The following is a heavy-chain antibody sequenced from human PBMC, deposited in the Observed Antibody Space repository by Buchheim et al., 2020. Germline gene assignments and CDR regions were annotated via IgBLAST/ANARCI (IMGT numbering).Heavy chain of an antibody. CDR1: GYTFNNYA. CDR2: INTGNGNT. CDR3: ARDGYSSSSAY. J-gene: IGHJ4*02. D-gene: IGHD6-6*01. Sequence: QVQLVQSGAEVKKPGASVNISCKASGYTFNNYAIHWVRQAPGQRLEWMGWINTGNGNTKSSQKFHGIVTIIRDTSARTAYMGLSSLRSEDTAVYFCARDGYSSSSAYWGQGTL. V-gene: IGHV1-3*04.